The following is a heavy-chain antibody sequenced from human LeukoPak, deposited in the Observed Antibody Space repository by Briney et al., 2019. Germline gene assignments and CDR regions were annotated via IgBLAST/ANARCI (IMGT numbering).Heavy chain of an antibody. CDR3: GGLPVAAGTIDY. V-gene: IGHV4-59*01. CDR2: IYYSGST. J-gene: IGHJ4*02. Sequence: PSETLSLTCTVSGGSISSYYWSWIRQPPGKGLEWIGYIYYSGSTNYNPSLKSRVTISVDTSKNQFSLKLSSVTAADTAVYYCGGLPVAAGTIDYWGQGTLVTVSS. CDR1: GGSISSYY. D-gene: IGHD6-13*01.